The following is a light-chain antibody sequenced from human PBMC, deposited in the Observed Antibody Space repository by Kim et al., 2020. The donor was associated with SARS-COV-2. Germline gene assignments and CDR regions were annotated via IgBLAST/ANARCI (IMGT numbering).Light chain of an antibody. CDR3: QVWDSSSDHHV. CDR1: NIGSKS. J-gene: IGLJ1*01. Sequence: SYELTQPPSVSVAPGKTARITCGGNNIGSKSVHWYQQKPGQAPVLVIYYDSDRPSGIPERFSGSNSGNTATLTISRVEAGDEADYCCQVWDSSSDHHVFGTGTKVTVL. CDR2: YDS. V-gene: IGLV3-21*04.